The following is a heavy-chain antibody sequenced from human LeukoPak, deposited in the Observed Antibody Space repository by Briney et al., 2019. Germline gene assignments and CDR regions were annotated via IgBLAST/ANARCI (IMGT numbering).Heavy chain of an antibody. J-gene: IGHJ5*02. V-gene: IGHV4-59*01. Sequence: PSETLSLTCTVSGGSIHNYIWSWIRQPPGKGLEWIGFIYDSGSANYNPSLQGRVTISVDTSKNQFSLKLNSVTAADTAVYYCSRSPLAGEYGGIDPWGQGTLVTVSS. CDR2: IYDSGSA. CDR1: GGSIHNYI. CDR3: SRSPLAGEYGGIDP. D-gene: IGHD4-23*01.